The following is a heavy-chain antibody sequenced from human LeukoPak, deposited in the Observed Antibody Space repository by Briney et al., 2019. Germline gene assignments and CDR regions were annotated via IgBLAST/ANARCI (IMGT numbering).Heavy chain of an antibody. D-gene: IGHD3-22*01. CDR1: GFTFSSYA. CDR2: ISGSGGST. Sequence: GGSLRLSCAASGFTFSSYAMSWVRQAPGKGLEWVSAISGSGGSTYYADSVKGRFTISRDNSKNTLYLQMNSLRAEDTAVYYCAKVWGTYYYDHHAFDIWGQGTMVTVSS. J-gene: IGHJ3*02. CDR3: AKVWGTYYYDHHAFDI. V-gene: IGHV3-23*01.